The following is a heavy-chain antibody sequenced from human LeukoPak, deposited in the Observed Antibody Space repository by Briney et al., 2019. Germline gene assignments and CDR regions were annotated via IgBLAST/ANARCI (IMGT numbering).Heavy chain of an antibody. V-gene: IGHV5-10-1*01. J-gene: IGHJ4*02. Sequence: GESLKISCKGSGYDFSTHWISWVRQMPGKGLEWMGRIDPSASYINYSPSFQGHVSISADKSIDTVYLQWNSLKASDTAMYYCARRVGNYANSDYWGQGTLVIVSS. CDR2: IDPSASYI. CDR1: GYDFSTHW. D-gene: IGHD1-26*01. CDR3: ARRVGNYANSDY.